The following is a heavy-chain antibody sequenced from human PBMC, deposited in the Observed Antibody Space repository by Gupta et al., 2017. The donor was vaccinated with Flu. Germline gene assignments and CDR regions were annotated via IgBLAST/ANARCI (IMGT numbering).Heavy chain of an antibody. CDR3: ANYRQVLGEGVDC. CDR1: GFTFSAYA. J-gene: IGHJ4*01. D-gene: IGHD3-10*01. CDR2: YGNRCEI. Sequence: EQLLESGGALVQQGGSLRLSCVASGFTFSAYAMMWVRQAPGKGLEWVSVHYGNRCEIHYADSVEGRFSTARDNSRNKVYRHMDSLRSEDTGVYDCANYRQVLGEGVDCWGQGTLVTVSS. V-gene: IGHV3-23*01.